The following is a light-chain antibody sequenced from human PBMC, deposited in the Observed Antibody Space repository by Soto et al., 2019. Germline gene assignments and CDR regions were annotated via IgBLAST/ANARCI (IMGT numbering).Light chain of an antibody. V-gene: IGKV3-11*01. J-gene: IGKJ2*01. CDR3: QQRSNWQYT. Sequence: EIVLTQSPATLSLSPGERATLSCRASQSVISYLAWYQQKPAQAPRLVIDDASNRATGIPARFSVSGSGTDFTLTISSLEPEDCGVYYCQQRSNWQYTVGQRPKLEIK. CDR2: DAS. CDR1: QSVISY.